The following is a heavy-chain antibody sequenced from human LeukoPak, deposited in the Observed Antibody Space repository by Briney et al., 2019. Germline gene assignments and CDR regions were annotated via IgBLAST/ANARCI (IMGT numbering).Heavy chain of an antibody. D-gene: IGHD6-19*01. CDR3: VKNDGWFHLAQ. CDR1: GFYFRDHW. V-gene: IGHV3-7*03. CDR2: IKTDGSET. J-gene: IGHJ4*02. Sequence: GGSLRLSCAASGFYFRDHWMDWVRQAPGKGLEWVGHIKTDGSETYYLDSLKGRISISRDNTNNALYLQMNSLRVEDTAIYYCVKNDGWFHLAQWGQGALVTVSS.